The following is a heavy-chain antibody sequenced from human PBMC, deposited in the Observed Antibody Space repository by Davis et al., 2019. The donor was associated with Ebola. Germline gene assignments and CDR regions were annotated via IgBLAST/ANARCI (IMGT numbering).Heavy chain of an antibody. CDR1: GGSFSGYY. CDR3: ARSDSGYPGYYYYYYGMDV. V-gene: IGHV4-34*01. Sequence: SETLSLTCAVYGGSFSGYYWSWIRQPPGKGLEWIGEINHSGSTNYNPSLKSRVTISVDTSKNQFSLKLSSVTAADTAAYYCARSDSGYPGYYYYYYGMDVWGQGTTVTVSS. J-gene: IGHJ6*02. CDR2: INHSGST. D-gene: IGHD5-12*01.